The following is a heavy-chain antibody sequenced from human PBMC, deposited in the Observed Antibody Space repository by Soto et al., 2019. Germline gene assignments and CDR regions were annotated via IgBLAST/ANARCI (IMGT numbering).Heavy chain of an antibody. J-gene: IGHJ5*02. CDR2: ISYDGSNK. V-gene: IGHV3-30-3*01. Sequence: GVLRLSCAASGFTFSSYAMHWVRQAPGKGLEWVAVISYDGSNKYYADSVKGRFTISRDNSKNTLYLQMNSLRAEDTAVYYCARDRRDVVVVAATAELFDPWGQGT. CDR1: GFTFSSYA. CDR3: ARDRRDVVVVAATAELFDP. D-gene: IGHD2-15*01.